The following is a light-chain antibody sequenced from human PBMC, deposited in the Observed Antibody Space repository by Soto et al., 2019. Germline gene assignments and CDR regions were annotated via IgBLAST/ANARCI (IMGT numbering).Light chain of an antibody. CDR2: GAS. Sequence: EIVLTQSPGTLSLSPGERVTLSCRASQSVSSSYLAWYQQKPGQAPRLLFYGASSRATGIPDRFSGSGSGTDFILTISRLESDDFAVYYCQQYGRSPWTFGQGTKVEIK. V-gene: IGKV3-20*01. CDR1: QSVSSSY. J-gene: IGKJ1*01. CDR3: QQYGRSPWT.